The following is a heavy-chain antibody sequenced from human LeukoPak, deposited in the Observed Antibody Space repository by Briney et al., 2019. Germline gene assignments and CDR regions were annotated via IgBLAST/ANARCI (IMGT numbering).Heavy chain of an antibody. CDR3: ATVLRYCTSTSCPLQRGYRNYYGMVV. V-gene: IGHV1-24*01. J-gene: IGHJ6*02. CDR2: FDPEDGET. Sequence: ASVKVSCKVSGYTLTELSMHWVRQAPGKGLEWMGGFDPEDGETIYTQKFQGRVTMTEDTSTDTAYMELSSLRSEDTAVYYCATVLRYCTSTSCPLQRGYRNYYGMVVWGQGTTVTVSS. CDR1: GYTLTELS. D-gene: IGHD2-2*01.